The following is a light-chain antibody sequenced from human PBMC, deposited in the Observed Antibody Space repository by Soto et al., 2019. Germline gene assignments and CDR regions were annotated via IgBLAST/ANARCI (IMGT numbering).Light chain of an antibody. Sequence: QSVLTQPPSASGTPGQRVTISCSASSSNIGRNTVNWYQQLPGTAPKLLIYSTNQRPSGVPDRFSGSKSGTSASLAISGLESEDEYDYYCAAWDDSLNGYVFGAGTKLTVL. CDR3: AAWDDSLNGYV. CDR1: SSNIGRNT. J-gene: IGLJ1*01. CDR2: STN. V-gene: IGLV1-44*01.